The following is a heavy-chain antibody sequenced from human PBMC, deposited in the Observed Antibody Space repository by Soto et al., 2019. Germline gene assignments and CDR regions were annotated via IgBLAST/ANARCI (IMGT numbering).Heavy chain of an antibody. J-gene: IGHJ4*02. D-gene: IGHD4-17*01. CDR2: MNPIGGNT. V-gene: IGHV1-8*01. CDR3: ARGPPYGDYVDY. CDR1: GYTFPSYD. Sequence: QVQLVQSGAEVKKPGASVKVSCKASGYTFPSYDINWVRQAAGQGLEWMGWMNPIGGNTGYAEKFQGRVTMTRNTSISTAYMELSILRSEDTAVYYCARGPPYGDYVDYWGQGTLVSVSS.